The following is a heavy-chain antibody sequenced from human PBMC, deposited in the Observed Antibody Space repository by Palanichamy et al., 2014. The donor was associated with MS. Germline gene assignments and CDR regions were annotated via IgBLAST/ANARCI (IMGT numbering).Heavy chain of an antibody. CDR1: GFTVSNNY. CDR3: ARLERGTATAFDY. J-gene: IGHJ4*02. CDR2: IYSGGST. Sequence: VQLVESGGGLIQPGGSLRLSCAASGFTVSNNYMSWVRQAPGKGLEWVSIIYSGGSTYYADSVKGRFTISRDSSKNTLYLQVNSLRAEDTAVYYCARLERGTATAFDYWGQGTLVTVSS. D-gene: IGHD3-16*01. V-gene: IGHV3-53*01.